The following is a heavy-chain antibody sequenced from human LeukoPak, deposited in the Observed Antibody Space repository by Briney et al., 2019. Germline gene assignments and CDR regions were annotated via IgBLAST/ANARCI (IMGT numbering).Heavy chain of an antibody. CDR2: IVVGSGNT. V-gene: IGHV1-58*01. J-gene: IGHJ6*02. D-gene: IGHD2-15*01. CDR3: ARDPPRIVVVVAATNYYGMDV. CDR1: GFTFTSSA. Sequence: SVKVSCKASGFTFTSSAVQWVRQARGQRLEWIGWIVVGSGNTNYAQKFQERVTITRDMSTSTAYMELSSLRSEDTAVYYCARDPPRIVVVVAATNYYGMDVWGQGTTVTVSS.